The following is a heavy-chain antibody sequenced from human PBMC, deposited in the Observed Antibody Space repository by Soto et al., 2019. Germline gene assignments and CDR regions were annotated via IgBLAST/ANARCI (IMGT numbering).Heavy chain of an antibody. CDR1: GYTFTSYY. Sequence: ASVKVSCKASGYTFTSYYMHWVRQAPGQGLEWMGIISPSGGSTSYAQKFQGRVTMTRDTSTSTVYMELSSLRSEDTAVYYCARDRSFIAVAHYYYYGMDVWGQGTTVTVSS. CDR3: ARDRSFIAVAHYYYYGMDV. CDR2: ISPSGGST. D-gene: IGHD6-19*01. V-gene: IGHV1-46*01. J-gene: IGHJ6*02.